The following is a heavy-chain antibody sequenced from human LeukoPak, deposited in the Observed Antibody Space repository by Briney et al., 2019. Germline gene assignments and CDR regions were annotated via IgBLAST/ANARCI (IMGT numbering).Heavy chain of an antibody. CDR3: ARGIAAAGTPPLDY. V-gene: IGHV3-21*01. CDR2: ISSSSSYI. Sequence: GGSLRLSCAASGFPFSSYSMNWVRQAPGKGLEWVSSISSSSSYIYYADSVKGRFTISRDNAKNSLYLQMNSLRAEDKAVYYCARGIAAAGTPPLDYWGQGTLVTVSS. CDR1: GFPFSSYS. D-gene: IGHD6-13*01. J-gene: IGHJ4*02.